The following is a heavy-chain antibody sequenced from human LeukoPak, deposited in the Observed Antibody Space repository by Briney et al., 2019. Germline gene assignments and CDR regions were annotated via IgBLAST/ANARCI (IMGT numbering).Heavy chain of an antibody. D-gene: IGHD6-13*01. CDR2: IYSGGST. V-gene: IGHV3-66*02. CDR3: ARDSSSSWRTLDY. J-gene: IGHJ4*02. Sequence: GGSLRLSCAASGFTVSSNYMSWVRQAPGKGLEWVSVIYSGGSTYYADSVKGRFTISRDNSKNTLYLQMNSLRAEDTAVYYCARDSSSSWRTLDYWGQGTLVTVSS. CDR1: GFTVSSNY.